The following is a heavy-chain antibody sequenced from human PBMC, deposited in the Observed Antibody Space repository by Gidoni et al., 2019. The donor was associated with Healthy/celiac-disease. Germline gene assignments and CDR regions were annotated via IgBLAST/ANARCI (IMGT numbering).Heavy chain of an antibody. Sequence: QVQLVQSGAEVKKPGSSVKVSCKASGGTFSSYAISWVRQAPGQGLEWMGGIIPIFGTANYAQKFQGRVTITADKSTSTAYMELSSLRSEDTAVYYCARDGDSYGDEHPPLGYWGQGTLVTVSS. J-gene: IGHJ4*02. CDR3: ARDGDSYGDEHPPLGY. CDR2: IIPIFGTA. CDR1: GGTFSSYA. D-gene: IGHD4-17*01. V-gene: IGHV1-69*06.